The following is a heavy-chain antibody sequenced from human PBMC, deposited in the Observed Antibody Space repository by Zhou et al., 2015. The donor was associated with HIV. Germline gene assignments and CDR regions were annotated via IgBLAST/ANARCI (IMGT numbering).Heavy chain of an antibody. CDR2: INAGNGNT. CDR3: ARDLGSGSSSWWEFPAPGYGMDV. Sequence: QVQLVQSGAEEKKPGASVKVSCKASGYTFTSYAMHWVRQAPGQRLEWMGWINAGNGNTKYSQKFQGRVTITRDTSASTAYMELSSLRSEDTAVYYCARDLGSGSSSWWEFPAPGYGMDVWGQGTTVTVSS. J-gene: IGHJ6*02. V-gene: IGHV1-3*05. CDR1: GYTFTSYA. D-gene: IGHD6-13*01.